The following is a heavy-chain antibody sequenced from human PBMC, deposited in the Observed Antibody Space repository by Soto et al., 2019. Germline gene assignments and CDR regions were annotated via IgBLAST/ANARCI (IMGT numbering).Heavy chain of an antibody. J-gene: IGHJ4*02. V-gene: IGHV1-18*04. CDR1: GYTFTSYG. Sequence: GSSVKVSCTASGYTFTSYGISWVRQAPGQGLEWMGWISAYNGNTNYAQKLQGRVTMTTDTSTSTAYMELRSLRSDDTAVYYCAAGAVAGQYYFDYWGQGTLVIVSS. CDR2: ISAYNGNT. D-gene: IGHD6-19*01. CDR3: AAGAVAGQYYFDY.